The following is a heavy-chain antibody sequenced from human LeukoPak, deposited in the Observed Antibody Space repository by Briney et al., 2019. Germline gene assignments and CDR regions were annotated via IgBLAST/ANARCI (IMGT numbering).Heavy chain of an antibody. V-gene: IGHV3-7*03. CDR2: IKQDGSEK. CDR3: ARTVRGGWYCLDY. Sequence: PAGSLTLSCAASGFTFNNYWMTWVRQAPGKGLEWVANIKQDGSEKSYVDSVKGRFTISRDNAMKSLYLQMSSRRAEDTAVYYCARTVRGGWYCLDYWGQGTLVTVSS. D-gene: IGHD6-19*01. CDR1: GFTFNNYW. J-gene: IGHJ4*02.